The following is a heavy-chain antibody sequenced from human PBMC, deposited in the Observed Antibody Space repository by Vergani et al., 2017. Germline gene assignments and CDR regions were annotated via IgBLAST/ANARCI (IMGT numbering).Heavy chain of an antibody. V-gene: IGHV3-15*01. CDR3: AKISRNFGVVNTRFSIPFEYYFDY. CDR1: GFTFSNAW. J-gene: IGHJ4*02. CDR2: IKSKTDGGTT. Sequence: EVQLVESGGGLVKPGGSLRLSCAASGFTFSNAWMSWVRQAPGKGLEWVGRIKSKTDGGTTDYAAPVKGRFTISRDDSKNTLYLQMNSLRAEDTAVYYCAKISRNFGVVNTRFSIPFEYYFDYWGQGTLVTVSS. D-gene: IGHD3-3*01.